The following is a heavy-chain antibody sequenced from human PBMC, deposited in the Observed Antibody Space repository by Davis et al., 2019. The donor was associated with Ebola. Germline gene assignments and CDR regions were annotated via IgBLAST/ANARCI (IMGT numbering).Heavy chain of an antibody. CDR3: ARTITIFGVVKGMDV. V-gene: IGHV4-59*08. D-gene: IGHD3-3*01. CDR2: IYYSGST. CDR1: GGSISSSNW. J-gene: IGHJ6*02. Sequence: MPSETLSLTCAVSGGSISSSNWWSWIRQPPGKGLEWIGYIYYSGSTNYNPSLKSRVTISVDTSKNQFSLKLSSVTAADTAVYYCARTITIFGVVKGMDVWGQGTTVTVSS.